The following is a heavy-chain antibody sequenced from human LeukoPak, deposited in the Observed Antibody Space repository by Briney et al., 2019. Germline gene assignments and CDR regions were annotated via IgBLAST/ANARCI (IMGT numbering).Heavy chain of an antibody. V-gene: IGHV4-61*01. CDR2: IYYSGST. J-gene: IGHJ3*02. CDR3: ARVDGAFDI. CDR1: GGSINNGNHF. D-gene: IGHD5-24*01. Sequence: SQTLSLTCTVSGGSINNGNHFWTWIRQPPGKGLEWIGYIYYSGSTNYNPSLKSRVTISVDTSKNQFSLKLSSVTAADTAVYYCARVDGAFDIWGQGTMVTVSS.